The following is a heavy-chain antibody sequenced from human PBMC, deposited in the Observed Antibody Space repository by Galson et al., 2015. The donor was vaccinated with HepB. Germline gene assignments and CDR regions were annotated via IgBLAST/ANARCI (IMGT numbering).Heavy chain of an antibody. J-gene: IGHJ4*02. V-gene: IGHV1-18*04. D-gene: IGHD5-24*01. CDR3: ARLGIEMATTIDY. CDR2: ISAYNGNT. Sequence: SVKVSCKASGYTFTSYGISWVRQAPGQGLEWMGWISAYNGNTNYAQKLQGRVTMTTDTSTSTAHMELRSLRSDDTAVYYCARLGIEMATTIDYWGQGTLVTVSS. CDR1: GYTFTSYG.